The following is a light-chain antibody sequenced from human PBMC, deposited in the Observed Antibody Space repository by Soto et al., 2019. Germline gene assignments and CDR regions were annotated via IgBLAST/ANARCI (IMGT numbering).Light chain of an antibody. CDR2: EVS. CDR1: SSDVGGYNY. CDR3: SSYTSSSTRV. Sequence: QSALTQPASVSGSPGHSITISCTGTSSDVGGYNYVSWYQQHPGKAPKLMIYEVSNRPSGVSNRFSGSQSGNTASLTISGLQAEDEADYYCSSYTSSSTRVFGGGTKLTVL. V-gene: IGLV2-14*01. J-gene: IGLJ3*02.